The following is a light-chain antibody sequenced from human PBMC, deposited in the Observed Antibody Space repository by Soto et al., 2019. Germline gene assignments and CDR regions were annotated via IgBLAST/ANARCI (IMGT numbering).Light chain of an antibody. CDR2: NNN. V-gene: IGLV1-44*01. CDR1: NSNIETNT. J-gene: IGLJ2*01. CDR3: AVWDDSLSGMV. Sequence: QSVLTQPPSASGTPGQRVTISCSGSNSNIETNTVDWYQHLPGTAPKVLIFNNNQRPSGVPDRFSGSKSGTSASLAISGLQSEDEADYYCAVWDDSLSGMVFGGGTKLTVL.